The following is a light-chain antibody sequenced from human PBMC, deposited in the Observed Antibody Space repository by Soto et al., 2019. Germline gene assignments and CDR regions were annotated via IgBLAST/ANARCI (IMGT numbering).Light chain of an antibody. Sequence: QSVLTQPASVSGSPGQSITISCTGTSSDVGGYNYVSWYQQDPGKAPKVMIYDVSNRPSGVSHRFSASKSGNTASLTISGLQADDEAYYYCISYTTSGTYVFGTGTKLTVL. CDR1: SSDVGGYNY. CDR3: ISYTTSGTYV. V-gene: IGLV2-14*01. J-gene: IGLJ1*01. CDR2: DVS.